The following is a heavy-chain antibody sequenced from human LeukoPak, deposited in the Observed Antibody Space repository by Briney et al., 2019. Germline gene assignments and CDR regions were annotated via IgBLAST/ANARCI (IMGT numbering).Heavy chain of an antibody. CDR3: ARGLVRGRFDRDV. V-gene: IGHV1-8*01. D-gene: IGHD3-10*01. CDR2: MNPNSGNT. J-gene: IGHJ6*02. CDR1: GYTFTSHD. Sequence: ASVKVSCKASGYTFTSHDIDWVRQATGQGLEWMGWMNPNSGNTGYAQKFQGRVTMTRDTSISTVYMELSSLTSGDTAVYYCARGLVRGRFDRDVWGQGTTVTVSS.